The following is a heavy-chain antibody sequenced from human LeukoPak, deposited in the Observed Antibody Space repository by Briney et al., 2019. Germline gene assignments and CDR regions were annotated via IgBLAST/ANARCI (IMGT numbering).Heavy chain of an antibody. J-gene: IGHJ4*02. CDR3: ARVRDYVWGSYRYFDY. V-gene: IGHV4-34*01. Sequence: KPSETLSLTCAVSGGSFSGYYWSWVRQPPGKGLEWVGEINHSGSTNYNPSLKSRVTISVDTSKNQFSLNLSSVTAADTAVYYCARVRDYVWGSYRYFDYWGQGTLVTVSS. CDR1: GGSFSGYY. D-gene: IGHD3-16*02. CDR2: INHSGST.